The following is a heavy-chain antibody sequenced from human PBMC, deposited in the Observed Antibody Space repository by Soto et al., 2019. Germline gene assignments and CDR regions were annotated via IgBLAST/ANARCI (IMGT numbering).Heavy chain of an antibody. Sequence: QVQLVQSGAEVKKPGSSVKVSCKASGGTFSSYTISWVRQAPGQGLEWMGRIIPILGIANYAQKFQGRVTITADKSTGTAYMELSSLRAEDTAAYYCARGYSSSWYEYYYGMDVWGQGTTVTVSS. D-gene: IGHD6-13*01. J-gene: IGHJ6*02. CDR2: IIPILGIA. CDR3: ARGYSSSWYEYYYGMDV. V-gene: IGHV1-69*02. CDR1: GGTFSSYT.